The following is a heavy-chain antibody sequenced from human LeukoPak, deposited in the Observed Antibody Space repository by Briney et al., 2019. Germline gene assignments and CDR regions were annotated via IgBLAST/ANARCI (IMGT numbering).Heavy chain of an antibody. Sequence: GGSLRLSCAASGFTFSGSAMHWVRQASGKGLEWVGRIRSKANSYATAYAASVKGRFTISRDDSKNTAYLQMNSLKTEDTAVYYCTRRAYSYGYYWGQGTLVTVSS. D-gene: IGHD5-18*01. CDR2: IRSKANSYAT. CDR1: GFTFSGSA. J-gene: IGHJ4*02. V-gene: IGHV3-73*01. CDR3: TRRAYSYGYY.